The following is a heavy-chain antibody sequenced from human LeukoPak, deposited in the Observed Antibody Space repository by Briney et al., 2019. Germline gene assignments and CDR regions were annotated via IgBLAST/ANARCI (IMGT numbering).Heavy chain of an antibody. CDR1: GGSIGRYY. J-gene: IGHJ3*02. CDR2: IFSSGST. V-gene: IGHV4-59*01. CDR3: ARDWGYSSGWSDGLDI. Sequence: SETLSLTCTVYGGSIGRYYWNWIRQSPGQGLEWVGYIFSSGSTNYNPSLLSRVTISLDTSRNQFSLKLSSVTAADTAVYYCARDWGYSSGWSDGLDIWGQGTMVTVSS. D-gene: IGHD6-19*01.